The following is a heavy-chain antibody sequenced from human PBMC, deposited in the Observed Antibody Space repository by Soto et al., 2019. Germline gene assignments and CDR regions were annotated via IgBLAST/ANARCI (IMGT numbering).Heavy chain of an antibody. CDR1: GGTFSSYA. Sequence: QVQLVQSGAEVKKPGSSVKVSCKASGGTFSSYAISWVRQAPGQGLEWMGGIIPIFGTANYAQKFQGRVTITADESTSTAYMELSSLRSEDTAVYYRARVHPQFDYDSSGYLDYWGQGTLVTVSS. CDR3: ARVHPQFDYDSSGYLDY. CDR2: IIPIFGTA. V-gene: IGHV1-69*01. J-gene: IGHJ4*02. D-gene: IGHD3-22*01.